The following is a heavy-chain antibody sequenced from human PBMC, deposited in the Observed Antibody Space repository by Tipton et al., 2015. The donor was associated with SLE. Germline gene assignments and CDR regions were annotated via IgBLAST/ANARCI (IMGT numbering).Heavy chain of an antibody. CDR1: GDSVATKGAA. D-gene: IGHD3-16*01. J-gene: IGHJ4*02. CDR2: IYYQSKWYS. CDR3: ARGWLRTGFAF. V-gene: IGHV6-1*01. Sequence: GLVKPSQTLSLTCAISGDSVATKGAAWNWIRQSPSRGLEWLGRIYYQSKWYSDFAVSVQSRITIIPDTSENHFSLQPNSVTPEDTAIYYCARGWLRTGFAFWGQGTLVTVSS.